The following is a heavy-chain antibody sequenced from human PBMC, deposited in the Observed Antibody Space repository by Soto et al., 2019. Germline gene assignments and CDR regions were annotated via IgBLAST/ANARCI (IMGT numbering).Heavy chain of an antibody. V-gene: IGHV1-2*02. J-gene: IGHJ6*02. D-gene: IGHD3-10*01. CDR1: GYTFTGYY. CDR3: ASYYLNKGYYYYGMDV. CDR2: INPNSGGT. Sequence: GASVKVSCKASGYTFTGYYMHWVRQAPGQGLEWMGWINPNSGGTNYAQKFQGRATMTRDTSISTAYMELSRLRSDDTAVYYCASYYLNKGYYYYGMDVWGQGTTVTVSS.